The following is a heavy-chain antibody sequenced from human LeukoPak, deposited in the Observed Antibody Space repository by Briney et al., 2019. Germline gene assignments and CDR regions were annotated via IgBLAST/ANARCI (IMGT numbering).Heavy chain of an antibody. D-gene: IGHD1-26*01. Sequence: GGSLRLSCAASGFTFSNYNFYWVRQAPGKGLEWVSSISSTSSYIYYADSVKGRFTISRDNAKNSLYLQMNSLRAEDTAVYYCASSGSYRFDYWGQGTLVTVSS. CDR2: ISSTSSYI. J-gene: IGHJ4*02. CDR3: ASSGSYRFDY. V-gene: IGHV3-21*06. CDR1: GFTFSNYN.